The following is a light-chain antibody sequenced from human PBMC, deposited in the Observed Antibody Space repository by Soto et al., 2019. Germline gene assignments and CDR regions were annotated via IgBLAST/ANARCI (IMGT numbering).Light chain of an antibody. Sequence: EIVLTQSPGTLSLSPGEIATLSCRASQSVSSSYLAWYQQKPGQAPRLLMYDASSTSTGIPDRFSGSGSVTDFTLTISRLEPEDFAVYFCQQYGSSPRTFGQGTKVEIK. CDR3: QQYGSSPRT. CDR2: DAS. CDR1: QSVSSSY. V-gene: IGKV3-20*01. J-gene: IGKJ1*01.